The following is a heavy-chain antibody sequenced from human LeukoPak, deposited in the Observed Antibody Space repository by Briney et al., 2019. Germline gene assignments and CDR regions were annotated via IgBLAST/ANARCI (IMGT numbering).Heavy chain of an antibody. Sequence: SQTLSLTCAVSGGSISSGGYSWSWIRQPPGKGLEWIGEINHSGSTNYNPSLKSRVTISVDTSKNQFSLKLSSVTAADTAVYYCARVRSSGWYFSFYGMDVWGQGTTVTVSS. V-gene: IGHV4-30-2*01. J-gene: IGHJ6*02. CDR2: INHSGST. D-gene: IGHD6-19*01. CDR1: GGSISSGGYS. CDR3: ARVRSSGWYFSFYGMDV.